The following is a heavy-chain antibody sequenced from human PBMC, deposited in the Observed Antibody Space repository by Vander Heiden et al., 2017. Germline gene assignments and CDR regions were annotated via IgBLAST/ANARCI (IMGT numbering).Heavy chain of an antibody. CDR3: AKGREGSWNYFDY. CDR2: FSGSGGTGGT. J-gene: IGHJ4*02. Sequence: EVQLLESGGGLVQPGGSLRLSCAASGFTFSAYAMSWVRQAPGKGLEWVSVFSGSGGTGGTYYADSVKGRFTISRDNSKNTVYLEINSLRAEDTAVYYCAKGREGSWNYFDYWGQGTLVTVSS. V-gene: IGHV3-23*01. CDR1: GFTFSAYA. D-gene: IGHD2-15*01.